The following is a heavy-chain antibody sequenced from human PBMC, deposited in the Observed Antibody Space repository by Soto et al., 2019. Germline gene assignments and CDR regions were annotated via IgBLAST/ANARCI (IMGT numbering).Heavy chain of an antibody. D-gene: IGHD3-9*01. CDR3: ARGLYDILAGYSSYYYYYYMDV. J-gene: IGHJ6*03. Sequence: ASVKVSCEASGYTFTSCGISWVRQAPGQGLEWMGWISAYNGNTNYAQKLQGRVTMTTDTSTSTAYMELRSLRSDDTAVYYCARGLYDILAGYSSYYYYYYMDVWGKGTTVTVSS. CDR1: GYTFTSCG. V-gene: IGHV1-18*01. CDR2: ISAYNGNT.